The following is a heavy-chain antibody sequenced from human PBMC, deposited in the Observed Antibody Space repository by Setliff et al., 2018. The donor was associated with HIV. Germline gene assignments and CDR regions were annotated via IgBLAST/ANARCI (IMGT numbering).Heavy chain of an antibody. D-gene: IGHD3-10*01. J-gene: IGHJ4*02. CDR1: GFTFKTYG. Sequence: PGGSLRLSCAASGFTFKTYGMHWVRQAPGKGLEWVAFIWFDGINKYYSDSVKGRFTVSRDNSKNTLYLQMNNLRAEDTAVYLCVGDPYYGSGSYLYYFDYWGQGTLVTVSS. CDR3: VGDPYYGSGSYLYYFDY. CDR2: IWFDGINK. V-gene: IGHV3-33*01.